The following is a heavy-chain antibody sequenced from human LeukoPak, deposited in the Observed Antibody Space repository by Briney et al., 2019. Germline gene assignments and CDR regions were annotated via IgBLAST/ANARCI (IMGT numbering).Heavy chain of an antibody. CDR3: ARSPTMVISRGAFDI. J-gene: IGHJ3*02. CDR2: IYHSGST. CDR1: GGSISSGGYS. V-gene: IGHV4-30-2*01. D-gene: IGHD3-10*01. Sequence: SETLSLTCAVSGGSISSGGYSWSWIRQPPGKGLEWIRYIYHSGSTYYNPSLKSRVTISVDRSKNQFSLKLSSVTAADTAVYYCARSPTMVISRGAFDIWGQGTMVTVSS.